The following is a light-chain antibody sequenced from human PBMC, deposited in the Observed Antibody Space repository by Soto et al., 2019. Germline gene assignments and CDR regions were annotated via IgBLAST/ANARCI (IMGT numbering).Light chain of an antibody. V-gene: IGKV3-15*01. CDR2: GAS. CDR1: QRVNIN. J-gene: IGKJ1*01. Sequence: EIVLTQSPGTLSLSPGERATLSCRASQRVNINLAWYQQKPGQAPRLLIYGASTRATGIPARLSGSGSGTEFTLTISSLQSEDFGVYYCQQYNNWPRTFGQGTKVDIK. CDR3: QQYNNWPRT.